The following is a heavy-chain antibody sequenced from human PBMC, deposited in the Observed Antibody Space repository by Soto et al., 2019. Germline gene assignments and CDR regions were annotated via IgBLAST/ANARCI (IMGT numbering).Heavy chain of an antibody. CDR2: INPSNGKS. Sequence: GASVKVSCKGAGYAFTIYYMHWVRQAPGQGLEWMGIINPSNGKSSYSQNFQGRVTITRDTSASTAYMELSSLRSEDTAVYYCARDKIAGLFDYWGQGTLVTVSS. J-gene: IGHJ4*02. V-gene: IGHV1-46*01. CDR3: ARDKIAGLFDY. D-gene: IGHD2-21*01. CDR1: GYAFTIYY.